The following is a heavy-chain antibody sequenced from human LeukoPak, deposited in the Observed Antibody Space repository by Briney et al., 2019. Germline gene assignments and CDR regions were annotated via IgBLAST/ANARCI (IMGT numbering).Heavy chain of an antibody. D-gene: IGHD5-18*01. J-gene: IGHJ2*01. Sequence: ASVKVSCKAAGYTFSSYDINWVRQAPGQGLEWMGWMNPSSGNTGYTQKFQGRATMTRDTSISTAYMELSSLRSEDTALYYCARMRGYTYGYWYLDLWGRGTLVTVSS. CDR3: ARMRGYTYGYWYLDL. CDR2: MNPSSGNT. CDR1: GYTFSSYD. V-gene: IGHV1-8*01.